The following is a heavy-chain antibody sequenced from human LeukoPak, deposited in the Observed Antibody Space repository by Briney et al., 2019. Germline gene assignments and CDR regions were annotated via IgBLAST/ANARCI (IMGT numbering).Heavy chain of an antibody. Sequence: SSETLSLTCAVYGGSFNIYYWSWIRQSPGKGLEWIGEINDGGTINYNPSLLSRVTISLDRSKNQSSLRLTSVTTTDTAVYYCARRWNYGRNYYIDVWGKGATVSVSS. CDR1: GGSFNIYY. V-gene: IGHV4-34*01. J-gene: IGHJ6*03. CDR2: INDGGTI. CDR3: ARRWNYGRNYYIDV. D-gene: IGHD1-7*01.